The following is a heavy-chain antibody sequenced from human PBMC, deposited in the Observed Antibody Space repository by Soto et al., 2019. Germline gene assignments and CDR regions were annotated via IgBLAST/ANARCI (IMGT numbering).Heavy chain of an antibody. V-gene: IGHV4-59*11. CDR3: ARYGDGFDNFYFDY. J-gene: IGHJ4*02. D-gene: IGHD5-12*01. CDR1: GGSISSHY. CDR2: ISDMGST. Sequence: QVLLQESGPRLVKPSETLSLTCTVSGGSISSHYWSWIRQPPGKGLELIGYISDMGSTNYNPSLKSRVTISLDTSKRQFSLKLTSVTAADTAVFYCARYGDGFDNFYFDYWGQGTLVTVSS.